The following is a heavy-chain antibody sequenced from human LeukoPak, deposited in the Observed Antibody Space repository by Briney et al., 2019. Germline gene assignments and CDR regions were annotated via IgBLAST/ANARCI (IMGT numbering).Heavy chain of an antibody. D-gene: IGHD6-19*01. J-gene: IGHJ4*02. CDR1: GFTFSSYG. CDR3: ARGLVAVAGTLDY. CDR2: IWHDGSNK. V-gene: IGHV3-33*01. Sequence: HPGGSLRLSCAVSGFTFSSYGMHWVRQAPGKGLEWVAVIWHDGSNKYYADSVTGRFTISRDNSKKTMYLQMNSLRAEDTAVYYCARGLVAVAGTLDYWGQGTLVTVSS.